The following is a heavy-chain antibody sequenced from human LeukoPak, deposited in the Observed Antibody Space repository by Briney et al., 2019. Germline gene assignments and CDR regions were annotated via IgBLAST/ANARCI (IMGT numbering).Heavy chain of an antibody. CDR1: EYTFSVYH. D-gene: IGHD6-13*01. J-gene: IGHJ6*02. Sequence: ASVKVSCKASEYTFSVYHIHWVRQAPGQGLEWMAWINPDSGDTNYAQKFQGRVTMTRDTSTSTVYMELSSLRSEDTAVYYCAREIPQQLVAMDVWGQGTTVTVSS. CDR3: AREIPQQLVAMDV. V-gene: IGHV1-2*02. CDR2: INPDSGDT.